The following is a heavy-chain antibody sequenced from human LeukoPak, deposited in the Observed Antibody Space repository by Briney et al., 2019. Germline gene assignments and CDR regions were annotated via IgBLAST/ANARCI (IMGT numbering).Heavy chain of an antibody. CDR1: GYTLTELS. CDR3: ARVAPGWYDILTGYFGAVPTNPNWFDP. Sequence: ASVKVSCKVSGYTLTELSMHWVRQAPGKGLEWMGGFDPEDGETIYAQKFQGRVTMTEDTSTDTAYMELSRLRSDDTAVYYCARVAPGWYDILTGYFGAVPTNPNWFDPWGQGTLVTVSS. D-gene: IGHD3-9*01. CDR2: FDPEDGET. J-gene: IGHJ5*02. V-gene: IGHV1-24*01.